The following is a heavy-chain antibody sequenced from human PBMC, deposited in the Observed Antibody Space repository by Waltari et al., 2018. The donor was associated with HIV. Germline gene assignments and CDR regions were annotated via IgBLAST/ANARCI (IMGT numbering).Heavy chain of an antibody. CDR2: ISSDGTRK. CDR3: VRGSDKTGGYSDFDF. CDR1: GFTFSPYA. D-gene: IGHD6-25*01. V-gene: IGHV3-30*09. Sequence: QVQLVESGGGVVQPGWPLKLSCAASGFTFSPYAMHWVRQSPGKGLEWVSFISSDGTRKYYADSVVGRIAISRDNSQNTVDLHLRIATPEDTGIYYCVRGSDKTGGYSDFDFWGQGTLVTVSP. J-gene: IGHJ4*02.